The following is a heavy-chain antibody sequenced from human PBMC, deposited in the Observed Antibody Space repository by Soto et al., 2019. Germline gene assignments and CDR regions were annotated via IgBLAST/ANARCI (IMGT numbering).Heavy chain of an antibody. CDR1: GFTFSSYA. CDR3: ARIADCSTTSCSFPSRFHVRGYYYYYGLDV. J-gene: IGHJ6*02. Sequence: GGSLRLSCAASGFTFSSYAMHWVRQAPGKGLEWVAVISYDGSNKYYADSVKGRFTISRDNSKNTLYLQLNSLRAEDTAVYYCARIADCSTTSCSFPSRFHVRGYYYYYGLDVWGQGTTVTVSS. CDR2: ISYDGSNK. D-gene: IGHD2-2*01. V-gene: IGHV3-30-3*01.